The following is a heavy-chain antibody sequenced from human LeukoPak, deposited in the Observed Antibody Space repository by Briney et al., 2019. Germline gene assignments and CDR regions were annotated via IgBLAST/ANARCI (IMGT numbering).Heavy chain of an antibody. CDR3: ARAVAGPYYYYGMDV. D-gene: IGHD6-19*01. CDR2: IIPIFGTA. CDR1: GGTFSSYA. J-gene: IGHJ6*04. Sequence: SMKVSCKASGGTFSSYAISWVRQAPGQGLEWMGGIIPIFGTANNAQKFQGRVTITADESTSTAYMELSSLRSEDTAVYYCARAVAGPYYYYGMDVWGKGTTVTVSS. V-gene: IGHV1-69*13.